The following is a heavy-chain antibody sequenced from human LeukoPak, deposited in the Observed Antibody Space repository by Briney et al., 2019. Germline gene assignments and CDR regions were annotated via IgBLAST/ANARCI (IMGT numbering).Heavy chain of an antibody. V-gene: IGHV4-39*01. Sequence: PSETLSLTCTVSGGSISGSSWFWGWSRQPPGKGLEWIGSVSSGGTTYYNPSLKSRVTISVGTSKTQFSLKLSTVTAADTAIYYCSTYYFDSSGYLTGFDYWGHGTLVTVSS. CDR1: GGSISGSSWF. CDR2: VSSGGTT. CDR3: STYYFDSSGYLTGFDY. D-gene: IGHD3-22*01. J-gene: IGHJ4*01.